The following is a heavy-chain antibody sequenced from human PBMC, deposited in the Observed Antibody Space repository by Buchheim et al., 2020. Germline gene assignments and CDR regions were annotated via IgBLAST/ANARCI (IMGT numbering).Heavy chain of an antibody. J-gene: IGHJ4*02. CDR3: ASSREYSDNGPQWEYFFDY. Sequence: QVQLRQWGAGPLKPSETLSLTCAVYGGSFRGYYWSWIRQPPGKGLEWIGEINESGASIYNPSPKSRVTISVDTSRNQVSLKLSSVNAADTAVYYCASSREYSDNGPQWEYFFDYWGQGTRVTVSS. D-gene: IGHD5-12*01. CDR2: INESGAS. CDR1: GGSFRGYY. V-gene: IGHV4-34*01.